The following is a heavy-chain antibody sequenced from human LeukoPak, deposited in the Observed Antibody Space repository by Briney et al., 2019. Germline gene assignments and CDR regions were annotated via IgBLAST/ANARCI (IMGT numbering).Heavy chain of an antibody. D-gene: IGHD3-3*01. V-gene: IGHV3-72*01. CDR2: ITNKPKSYNT. CDR3: ARGFHYDFWSGSYYFDY. CDR1: GFTFSDHY. Sequence: GGSLRLSCAASGFTFSDHYMDWVRQAPGKGLEWVGRITNKPKSYNTEYAASVRGRFTISRDDSKNSLYLQMNSLKTEDTAVYYCARGFHYDFWSGSYYFDYWGQGTLVTVSS. J-gene: IGHJ4*02.